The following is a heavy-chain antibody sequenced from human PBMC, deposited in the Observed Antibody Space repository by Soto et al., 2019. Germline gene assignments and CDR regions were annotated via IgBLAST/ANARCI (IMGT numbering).Heavy chain of an antibody. CDR3: ARKGGYSYGYNYYYGMDV. D-gene: IGHD5-18*01. J-gene: IGHJ6*02. Sequence: QVQLVQSGAEVKKPGSSVKVSCKASGGTFSSYAISWVRQAPGQGLEWMGVIIPIFGTANYAQKFQGRVTITADESTSTAYMELSSLRSEDTAVYYCARKGGYSYGYNYYYGMDVWGQGTTVTVSS. CDR2: IIPIFGTA. CDR1: GGTFSSYA. V-gene: IGHV1-69*01.